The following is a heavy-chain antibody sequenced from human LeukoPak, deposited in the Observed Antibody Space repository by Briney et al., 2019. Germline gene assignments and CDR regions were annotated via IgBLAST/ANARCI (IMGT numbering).Heavy chain of an antibody. Sequence: ASVKVSCKASGYTFTSYDINWVRQATGQGLEWMGWMNPNSGNTGYAQKFQGRVTITRDTSISTAYMELSRLRSDDTAVYYCARAGSSWSNFDYWGQGTLVTVSS. CDR1: GYTFTSYD. CDR2: MNPNSGNT. CDR3: ARAGSSWSNFDY. V-gene: IGHV1-8*03. J-gene: IGHJ4*02. D-gene: IGHD6-13*01.